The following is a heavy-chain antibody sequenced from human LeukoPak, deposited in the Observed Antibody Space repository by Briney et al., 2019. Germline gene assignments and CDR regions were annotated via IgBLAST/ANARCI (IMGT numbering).Heavy chain of an antibody. Sequence: GGSLRLYCAASGFTLSSYSMKWVRQAKGKGLEWVSYISSSSSTIYYADSVKGRFTISRDNAKNSLYLQMNSLRAEDTAVYYCARDVNYYDSSGYYDYWGQGTLVTVSS. CDR3: ARDVNYYDSSGYYDY. CDR1: GFTLSSYS. D-gene: IGHD3-22*01. V-gene: IGHV3-48*01. CDR2: ISSSSSTI. J-gene: IGHJ4*02.